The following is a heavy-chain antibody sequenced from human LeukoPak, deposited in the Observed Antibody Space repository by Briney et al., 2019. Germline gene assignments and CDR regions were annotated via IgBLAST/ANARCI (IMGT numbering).Heavy chain of an antibody. V-gene: IGHV3-11*04. CDR1: GFTFSDYY. J-gene: IGHJ3*02. Sequence: PGGSLRLSCAASGFTFSDYYMSWIRQAPGKGLEWVSYISSSGSTIYYADSVKGRFTISRDNAKNSLYLQMNSLRAEDTAVYYCARLRGSYYLDAFDIWGQGTMVTVSS. CDR2: ISSSGSTI. D-gene: IGHD1-26*01. CDR3: ARLRGSYYLDAFDI.